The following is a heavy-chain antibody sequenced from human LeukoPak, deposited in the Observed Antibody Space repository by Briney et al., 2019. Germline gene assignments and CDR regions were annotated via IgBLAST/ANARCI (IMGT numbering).Heavy chain of an antibody. CDR1: GFTFDGYA. Sequence: PGRSLRLSCTASGFTFDGYAMHWVRQAPGKGLEWVSGISWNSTNIAYADSVKGRFSISRDNSKNSLYLQMNSLRVDDTALYYCARVGTSDYYWGQGTLVTVSS. CDR3: ARVGTSDYY. CDR2: ISWNSTNI. J-gene: IGHJ4*02. D-gene: IGHD2-2*01. V-gene: IGHV3-9*01.